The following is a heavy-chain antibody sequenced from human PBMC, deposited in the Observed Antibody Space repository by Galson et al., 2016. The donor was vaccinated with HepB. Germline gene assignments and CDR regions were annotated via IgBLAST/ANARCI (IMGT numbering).Heavy chain of an antibody. CDR3: ATSGITATVYPPHYFQH. V-gene: IGHV6-1*01. CDR1: GDSVSSNSAA. CDR2: TFYRSKWYY. J-gene: IGHJ1*01. D-gene: IGHD2/OR15-2a*01. Sequence: CAISGDSVSSNSAAWNWIRQSPSRGLEWLGRTFYRSKWYYDYAVSVKSRMTINPDTSKNQFSLQLISVTPEDAAVYYCATSGITATVYPPHYFQHWGRGTVVTGSS.